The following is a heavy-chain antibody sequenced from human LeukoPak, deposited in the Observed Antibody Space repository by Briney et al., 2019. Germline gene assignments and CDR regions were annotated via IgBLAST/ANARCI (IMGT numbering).Heavy chain of an antibody. Sequence: SETLSLTCTVSGGSISSYYWSWIRQPPGKGLEWIGYIYYSGSTNYNPSPKSRVTISVDTSKNQFSLKLSSVTAADTAVYYCARTYPYYDFWSGYYNWFDPWGQGTLVTVSS. CDR3: ARTYPYYDFWSGYYNWFDP. CDR2: IYYSGST. V-gene: IGHV4-59*01. J-gene: IGHJ5*02. CDR1: GGSISSYY. D-gene: IGHD3-3*01.